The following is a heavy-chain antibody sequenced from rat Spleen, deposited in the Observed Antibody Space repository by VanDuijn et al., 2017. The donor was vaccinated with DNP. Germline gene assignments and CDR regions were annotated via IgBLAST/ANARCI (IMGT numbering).Heavy chain of an antibody. J-gene: IGHJ2*01. V-gene: IGHV5-22*01. CDR3: FRWGVAYFGH. CDR1: GFTFSDYY. Sequence: EVQLVASGGTLAQPGRSLKLSCASSGFTFSDYYMAWVRQAPTKGLEWVAYIRYDGGITYYGDSVKGRFTISRDNARSTLDLQMTSLRTEDSSTYYCFRWGVAYFGHCGQGVMVSVST. D-gene: IGHD1-12*02. CDR2: IRYDGGIT.